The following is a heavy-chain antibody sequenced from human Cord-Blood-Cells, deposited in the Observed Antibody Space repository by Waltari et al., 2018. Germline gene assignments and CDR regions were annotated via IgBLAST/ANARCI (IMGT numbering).Heavy chain of an antibody. J-gene: IGHJ4*02. D-gene: IGHD3-16*01. CDR3: ARRPWGGYFDY. CDR1: GGSISSSSYY. Sequence: QLQLQESGPGLVQPSETLSLTCTVSGGSISSSSYYWGWIRQPPGKGLEWIGSIYYSGSTYYNPSLKSRVTISVDTSKNQFSLKLSSVTAADTAVYYCARRPWGGYFDYWGQGTLVTVSS. CDR2: IYYSGST. V-gene: IGHV4-39*07.